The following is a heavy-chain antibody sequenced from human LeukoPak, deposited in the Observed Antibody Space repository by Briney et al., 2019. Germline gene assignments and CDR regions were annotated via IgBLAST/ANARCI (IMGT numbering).Heavy chain of an antibody. D-gene: IGHD5-24*01. V-gene: IGHV3-48*03. J-gene: IGHJ4*02. CDR1: GFTFSGYE. CDR3: ARDPRDAYNNYFDY. CDR2: ISSSGSTI. Sequence: PGGSLRLSCAASGFTFSGYEMNWVRQAPGKGLEWVSYISSSGSTIYYADSVKGRFTISRDNAKNSLYLQMNSLRAEDTAVYYCARDPRDAYNNYFDYWGQGTLVTVSS.